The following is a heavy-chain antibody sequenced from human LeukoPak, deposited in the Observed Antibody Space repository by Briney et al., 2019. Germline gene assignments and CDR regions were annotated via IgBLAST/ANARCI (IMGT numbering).Heavy chain of an antibody. CDR1: GFTFSSIA. CDR2: IGASGATT. J-gene: IGHJ4*02. Sequence: GGSLRLSCAASGFTFSSIAMSWVRQAPGRGLEWISVIGASGATTYYADSVKGRFSISRDNPKNTLYLQMNSLRAEDTALYYCARAFSSTWRHFDYWGQGTLVTVSS. CDR3: ARAFSSTWRHFDY. V-gene: IGHV3-23*01. D-gene: IGHD6-13*01.